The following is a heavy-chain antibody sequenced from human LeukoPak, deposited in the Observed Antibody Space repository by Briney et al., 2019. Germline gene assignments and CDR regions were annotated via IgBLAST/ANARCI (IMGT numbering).Heavy chain of an antibody. D-gene: IGHD2-15*01. Sequence: GGSLRLSCADSRFTFSSYAMSWVRQAPGKGLEWVSTISGSGDSTYYADSVKGRFTISRDNSKNTLYLQMNSLRAEDTAVYYCAKDQGYCSGGSCYLLDYWGQGTLVTVSS. CDR3: AKDQGYCSGGSCYLLDY. CDR2: ISGSGDST. CDR1: RFTFSSYA. V-gene: IGHV3-23*01. J-gene: IGHJ4*02.